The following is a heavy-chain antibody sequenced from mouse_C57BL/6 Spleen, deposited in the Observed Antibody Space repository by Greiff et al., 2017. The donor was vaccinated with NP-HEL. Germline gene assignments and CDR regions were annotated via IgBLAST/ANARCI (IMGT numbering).Heavy chain of an antibody. Sequence: QVQLKQSGAELVKPGASVKISCKASGYAFSSYWMNWVKQRPGKGLEWIGQIYPGDGDTNYNGKFKGKATLTADKSSSTAYMQLSSLTSEDSAVYFCARKGTGTRWYFDVWGTGTTVTVSS. CDR1: GYAFSSYW. CDR2: IYPGDGDT. J-gene: IGHJ1*03. CDR3: ARKGTGTRWYFDV. D-gene: IGHD4-1*01. V-gene: IGHV1-80*01.